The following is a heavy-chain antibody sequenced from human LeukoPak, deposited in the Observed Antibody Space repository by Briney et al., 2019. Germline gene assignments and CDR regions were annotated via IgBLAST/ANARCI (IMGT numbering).Heavy chain of an antibody. CDR1: GGSISSYY. CDR3: ARGDSSSDDLVFDY. D-gene: IGHD6-13*01. J-gene: IGHJ4*02. V-gene: IGHV4-59*01. CDR2: IYYSGST. Sequence: SETLSLTCTVSGGSISSYYWSWIRQPPGKGLEWIGYIYYSGSTNYNPSLKSRVTISVDTSKNQFSLKLSSVTAADTAVYYCARGDSSSDDLVFDYWGRGTLVTVSS.